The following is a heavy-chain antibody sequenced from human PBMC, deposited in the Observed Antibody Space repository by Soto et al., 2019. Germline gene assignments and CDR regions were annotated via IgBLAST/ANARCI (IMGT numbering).Heavy chain of an antibody. D-gene: IGHD6-13*01. V-gene: IGHV3-9*01. J-gene: IGHJ3*01. CDR3: TKDKAAGGAFNALES. Sequence: MRLSCAASGFTFHDHAMHWVRQVPGKGLEWVSGISLNSGKRGYAESVKGRFTISRDNAQNSLYLQMNSLRDDDTALYYCTKDKAAGGAFNALESWGQGQWSPSPQ. CDR2: ISLNSGKR. CDR1: GFTFHDHA.